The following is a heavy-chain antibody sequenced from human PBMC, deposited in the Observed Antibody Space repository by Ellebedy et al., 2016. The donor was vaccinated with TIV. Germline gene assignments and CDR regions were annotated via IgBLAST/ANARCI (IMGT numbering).Heavy chain of an antibody. D-gene: IGHD3-10*01. Sequence: GESLKISXAASGFTFSSYSMNWVSQAPGKGLEWVSSISSSSSYIYYADSVKGRCTISRDNAKNSLYLQMNSLRADDTAVYYCARDRALGGTMVRGVKYWGQGTLVTVSS. J-gene: IGHJ4*02. V-gene: IGHV3-21*01. CDR3: ARDRALGGTMVRGVKY. CDR1: GFTFSSYS. CDR2: ISSSSSYI.